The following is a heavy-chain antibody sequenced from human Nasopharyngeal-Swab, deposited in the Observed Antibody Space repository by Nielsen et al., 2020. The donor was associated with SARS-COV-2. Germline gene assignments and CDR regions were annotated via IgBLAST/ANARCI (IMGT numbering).Heavy chain of an antibody. CDR1: GETFIKHA. V-gene: IGHV1-69*13. CDR2: VMPLFSTQ. Sequence: SVKVSCKASGETFIKHAIMWVRQAPGQGLEWMGGVMPLFSTQYAQKFQDRLTITADESTTTAYMELRSLRLEDTAVYFCARVRSSGWFEALDVWGQGTLVTVSS. D-gene: IGHD6-19*01. J-gene: IGHJ3*01. CDR3: ARVRSSGWFEALDV.